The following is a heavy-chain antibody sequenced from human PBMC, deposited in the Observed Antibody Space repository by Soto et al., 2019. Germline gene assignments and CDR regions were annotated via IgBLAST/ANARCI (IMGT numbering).Heavy chain of an antibody. CDR3: ARAELVGATLGAVPRTPLDY. J-gene: IGHJ4*02. CDR1: GFTFSSYG. Sequence: GGSLRLSCAASGFTFSSYGMHWVRQAPGKGLEWVAVIWYDGSNKYYADSVKGRSTISRDNSKNTLYLQMNSLRAEDTAVYYCARAELVGATLGAVPRTPLDYWGQGTLVTVSS. CDR2: IWYDGSNK. D-gene: IGHD1-26*01. V-gene: IGHV3-33*01.